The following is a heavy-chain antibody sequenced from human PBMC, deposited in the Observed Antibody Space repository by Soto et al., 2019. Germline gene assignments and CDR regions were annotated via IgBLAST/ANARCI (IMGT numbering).Heavy chain of an antibody. CDR3: ARDKESYYDFWSGSTDAFDI. V-gene: IGHV3-21*01. CDR1: GFTFSSYS. J-gene: IGHJ3*02. CDR2: ISSSSSYI. D-gene: IGHD3-3*01. Sequence: GGSLRLSCAASGFTFSSYSMNWVRQAPGKGLEWVSSISSSSSYIYYADSVKGRFTISRDNAKNSLYLQMNSLRAEDTAVYYCARDKESYYDFWSGSTDAFDIWGQGTMVTVSS.